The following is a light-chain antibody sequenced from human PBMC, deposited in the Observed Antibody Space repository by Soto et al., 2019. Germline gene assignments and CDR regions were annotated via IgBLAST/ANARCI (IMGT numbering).Light chain of an antibody. V-gene: IGLV2-14*01. CDR3: SSYVHSNTLV. Sequence: QSALTQPASVSGSPGQSITISCTGTSSDVGGYNYVSWYQQHPGEAPKLMIYEVSKRPSGVSNRFSGSKSANTASLTISGLQAEDEADYYCSSYVHSNTLVFGGGTKLTVL. CDR1: SSDVGGYNY. J-gene: IGLJ3*02. CDR2: EVS.